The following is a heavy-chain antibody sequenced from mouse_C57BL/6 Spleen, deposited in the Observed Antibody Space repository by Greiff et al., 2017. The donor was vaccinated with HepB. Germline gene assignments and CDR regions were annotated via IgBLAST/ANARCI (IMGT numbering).Heavy chain of an antibody. D-gene: IGHD1-1*01. Sequence: VKLQESGAELARPGASVKLSCKASGYTFTSYGISWVKQSTGQGLEWIGEIYPRSGNTYYNEKFKGKATLTADKSSSTAYMELRSLTSEDSAVYFCARAYYGSSSWFAYWGQGTLVTVSA. CDR2: IYPRSGNT. CDR1: GYTFTSYG. J-gene: IGHJ3*01. CDR3: ARAYYGSSSWFAY. V-gene: IGHV1-81*01.